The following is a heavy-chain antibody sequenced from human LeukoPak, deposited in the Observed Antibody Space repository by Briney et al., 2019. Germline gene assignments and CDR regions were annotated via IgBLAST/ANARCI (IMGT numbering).Heavy chain of an antibody. Sequence: ASVKVSCKASGYTFTSYYMHWVRQAPGQGLEWMGIINPSGGSTSYAQKFQGRVTMTRDTSTSTVYMELSSLRSEDTAVYYCARDRRGYYDRKAFDIWGQGTMVTVS. CDR3: ARDRRGYYDRKAFDI. J-gene: IGHJ3*02. CDR1: GYTFTSYY. D-gene: IGHD3-22*01. CDR2: INPSGGST. V-gene: IGHV1-46*01.